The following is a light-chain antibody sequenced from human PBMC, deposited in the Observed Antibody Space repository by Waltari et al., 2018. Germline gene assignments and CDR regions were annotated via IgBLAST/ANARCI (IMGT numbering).Light chain of an antibody. CDR2: GNS. Sequence: QSGLTQPPPVSGAPGQRVTISCTGSSSNIGAGYDVHWYQLLPGTAPKLLIYGNSNRPSGVPDRFSGSKSGTSASLAITGLQAEDEAGYYCQSYDSSLSGSVFGGGTKLTVL. CDR1: SSNIGAGYD. CDR3: QSYDSSLSGSV. J-gene: IGLJ2*01. V-gene: IGLV1-40*01.